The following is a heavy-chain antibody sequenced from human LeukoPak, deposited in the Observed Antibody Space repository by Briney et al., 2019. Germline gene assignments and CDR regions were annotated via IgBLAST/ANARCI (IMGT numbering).Heavy chain of an antibody. J-gene: IGHJ6*03. D-gene: IGHD5-12*01. CDR2: FDPEDGET. V-gene: IGHV1-24*01. CDR3: ARSSGYDWYYYYYYYMDV. Sequence: ASVKVSCKVSGYTLTELSMHWVRQAPGKGLEWMGGFDPEDGETIYAQKFQGRVTMTEDTSTDTAYMELSRLRSDDTAVYYCARSSGYDWYYYYYYYMDVWGKGTTVTISS. CDR1: GYTLTELS.